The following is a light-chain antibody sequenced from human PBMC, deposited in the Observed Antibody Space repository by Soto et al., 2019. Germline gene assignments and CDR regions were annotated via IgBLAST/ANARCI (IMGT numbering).Light chain of an antibody. CDR3: QERSKWPPGFT. J-gene: IGKJ3*01. CDR2: DAS. CDR1: QSVISY. Sequence: EIVLTQSPATLSLSPGDRDTDSCRASQSVISYLAWYQQKPGQAPRLLIYDASNRATGIPARFSGSGSGTDFTLTISSLEPDDFAVYYCQERSKWPPGFTFGPGTKVDIK. V-gene: IGKV3-11*01.